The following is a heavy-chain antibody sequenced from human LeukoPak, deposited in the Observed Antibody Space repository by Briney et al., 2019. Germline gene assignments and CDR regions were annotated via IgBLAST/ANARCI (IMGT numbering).Heavy chain of an antibody. J-gene: IGHJ4*02. CDR1: GFTFSTYG. CDR2: IWNDGSSQ. D-gene: IGHD1-7*01. CDR3: VRDANYYFDY. Sequence: GRSLRLSCAVSGFTFSTYGMHWVRQAPGRGLEWVAIIWNDGSSQYYGDSVKGRFTISRDNSNNTLFLHMNNLRVEDTAVYYCVRDANYYFDYWGQGTLVTVSS. V-gene: IGHV3-33*01.